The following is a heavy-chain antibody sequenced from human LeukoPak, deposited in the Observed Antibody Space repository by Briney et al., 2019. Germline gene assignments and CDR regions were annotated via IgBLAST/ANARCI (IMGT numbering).Heavy chain of an antibody. V-gene: IGHV4-59*01. CDR1: GGSISSYY. D-gene: IGHD5-18*01. CDR2: IYYSGST. J-gene: IGHJ4*02. Sequence: TSETLSLTCTVSGGSISSYYWSWIRQPPGKGLEWIGYIYYSGSTNYNPSLKSRVTISVDTSKNQFSLKLSSVTAADTAVYYCAGWRYSSDYWGQGTLVTVSS. CDR3: AGWRYSSDY.